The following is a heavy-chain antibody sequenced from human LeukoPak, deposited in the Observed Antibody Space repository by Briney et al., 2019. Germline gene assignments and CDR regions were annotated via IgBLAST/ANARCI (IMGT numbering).Heavy chain of an antibody. V-gene: IGHV3-7*05. CDR3: ATWGSGH. CDR2: IKQDGSEK. J-gene: IGHJ4*02. D-gene: IGHD3-16*01. CDR1: GFSFSSYW. Sequence: PGGSLRLSCAASGFSFSSYWMSWVRQAPGKGLEWVANIKQDGSEKNYVDSVNGRFTISRDNAKNSVYLQMNSLRAEDTAVYYCATWGSGHWGQGTLVTVSS.